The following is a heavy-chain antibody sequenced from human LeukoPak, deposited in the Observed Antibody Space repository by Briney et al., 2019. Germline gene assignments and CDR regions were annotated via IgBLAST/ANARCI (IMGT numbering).Heavy chain of an antibody. D-gene: IGHD3-10*01. CDR3: ARADYYGSGSFSAYWFDP. CDR1: GGTFSSYA. J-gene: IGHJ5*02. Sequence: SVKVSCKASGGTFSSYAISWVRQAPGQGLEWMGGIIPIFGTANYAQKFQGRVTITADESTSTAYMELSSLRSEDTAVYYCARADYYGSGSFSAYWFDPWGQGTLVTVSS. V-gene: IGHV1-69*13. CDR2: IIPIFGTA.